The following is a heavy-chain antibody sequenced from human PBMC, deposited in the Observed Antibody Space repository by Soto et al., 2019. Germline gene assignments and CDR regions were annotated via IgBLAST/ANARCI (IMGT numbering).Heavy chain of an antibody. Sequence: QVQLQQWGAGLLKPSETLSLTCAVYGGSFSGYYWSWIRQPPGKGLEWIGEINHSGSTNYNPSLKSRVTLSVDTSKTQFSLKLSSVTAADTDVYYCSRGRRTAVTIDYWGQGTLVTVSS. J-gene: IGHJ4*02. V-gene: IGHV4-34*01. CDR3: SRGRRTAVTIDY. D-gene: IGHD4-17*01. CDR2: INHSGST. CDR1: GGSFSGYY.